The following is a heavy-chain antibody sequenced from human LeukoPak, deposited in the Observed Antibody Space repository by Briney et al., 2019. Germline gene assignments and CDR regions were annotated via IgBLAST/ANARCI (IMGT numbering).Heavy chain of an antibody. D-gene: IGHD2-2*01. CDR3: ARGFGYDFADY. Sequence: PSETLSLTCSVPGGSISSGDHYWTWIRQPPGGGLEWMGFITLYSDTTSYNPSLKSRLMISIDTSKNQFSLTLTSVTAADTAVYFCARGFGYDFADYWGQGILVTVSS. CDR1: GGSISSGDHY. V-gene: IGHV4-30-4*01. CDR2: ITLYSDTT. J-gene: IGHJ4*02.